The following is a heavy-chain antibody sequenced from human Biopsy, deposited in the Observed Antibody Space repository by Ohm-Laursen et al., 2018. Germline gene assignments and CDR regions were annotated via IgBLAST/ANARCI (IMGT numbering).Heavy chain of an antibody. V-gene: IGHV3-21*01. D-gene: IGHD6-6*01. Sequence: SLSLSCAASGFSVSSYDMNWVRQAPGKGLEWISYISETSSHIYDADSVRGRFTVARDIAKNSLYLQRNSLRVEDTAVYYCARDSSRRAREGGMDVWGQGTTVTVSS. CDR2: ISETSSHI. CDR3: ARDSSRRAREGGMDV. J-gene: IGHJ6*02. CDR1: GFSVSSYD.